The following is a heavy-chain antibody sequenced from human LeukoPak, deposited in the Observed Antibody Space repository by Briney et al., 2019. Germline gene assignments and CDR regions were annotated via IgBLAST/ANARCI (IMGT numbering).Heavy chain of an antibody. CDR3: AKDGQWRASAWPHYYYIYY. CDR2: IWYDGSNK. CDR1: GFTFSSYG. Sequence: PGRSLRLSCAASGFTFSSYGMHWVRQAPGKGLEWVAVIWYDGSNKYYADSVKGRFTISRDNSKNTLYLQMNSLRAEDTAVYYCAKDGQWRASAWPHYYYIYYWGQGTLVTVSS. D-gene: IGHD6-19*01. V-gene: IGHV3-33*06. J-gene: IGHJ4*02.